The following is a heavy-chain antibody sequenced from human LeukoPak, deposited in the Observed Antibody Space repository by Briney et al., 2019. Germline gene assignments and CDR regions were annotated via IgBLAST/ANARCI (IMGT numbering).Heavy chain of an antibody. Sequence: PGRSLRLSCAASGFTFSSYAMHWVRQAPGKGLEWVAVISDDGSNKYYADSVKGRFTISRDNSKNTLYLQMNSLRAEDTAVYYCAREFKTYYDFWSGYYRAEYFQHWGQGTLVTVSS. CDR2: ISDDGSNK. J-gene: IGHJ1*01. CDR3: AREFKTYYDFWSGYYRAEYFQH. CDR1: GFTFSSYA. V-gene: IGHV3-30-3*01. D-gene: IGHD3-3*01.